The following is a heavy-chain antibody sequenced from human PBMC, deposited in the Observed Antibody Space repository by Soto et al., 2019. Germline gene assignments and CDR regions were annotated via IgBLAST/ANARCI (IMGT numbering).Heavy chain of an antibody. CDR1: GFTFDDYA. Sequence: PGGSLSLSCAASGFTFDDYAIHWVRQAPGKGLEWVSGISWNSGTIGYADSVKGRFTISRDNAKNSLYLQMNSLRTEDTAFYYCARVFCTSTSCYVNYWGQGTLVTVSS. D-gene: IGHD2-2*01. CDR3: ARVFCTSTSCYVNY. V-gene: IGHV3-9*01. CDR2: ISWNSGTI. J-gene: IGHJ4*02.